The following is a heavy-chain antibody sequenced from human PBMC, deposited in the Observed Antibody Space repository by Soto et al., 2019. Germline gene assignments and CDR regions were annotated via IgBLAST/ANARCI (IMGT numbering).Heavy chain of an antibody. CDR2: ISSSSSYI. D-gene: IGHD6-13*01. Sequence: GGSLRLSCAASGFTFSSYSMNWVRQAPGKGLEWVSSISSSSSYIYYADSVKGRFTISRDNAKNSLYLQMNSLRAEDTAVYYCAVRRWVAAAGTVDYWGQGTLVTVSS. CDR3: AVRRWVAAAGTVDY. V-gene: IGHV3-21*01. J-gene: IGHJ4*02. CDR1: GFTFSSYS.